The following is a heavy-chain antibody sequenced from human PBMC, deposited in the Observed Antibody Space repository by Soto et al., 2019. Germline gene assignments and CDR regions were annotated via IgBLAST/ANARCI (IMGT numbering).Heavy chain of an antibody. D-gene: IGHD3-22*01. J-gene: IGHJ4*02. CDR1: GFTFDDYA. Sequence: GGSLTLSCAASGFTFDDYAMHWVRQAPGKGLEWVSGISWNSGSIGYADSVKGRFTISRDNAKNSLYLQMNSLRAEDTALYYCAKVGYYDSSGYPDVWGQGILVSFSS. V-gene: IGHV3-9*01. CDR2: ISWNSGSI. CDR3: AKVGYYDSSGYPDV.